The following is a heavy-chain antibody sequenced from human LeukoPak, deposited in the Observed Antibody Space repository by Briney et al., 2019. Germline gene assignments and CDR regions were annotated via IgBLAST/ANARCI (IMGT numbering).Heavy chain of an antibody. D-gene: IGHD3-16*01. V-gene: IGHV4-39*07. CDR1: GGSISSSDYY. CDR3: ARNGIVGITSSNWFDP. Sequence: SETLSLTCTVSGGSISSSDYYWGWIRQPPGKGLEWIGSIYHSGSTYYNASLKTRVTISVDTSKNQFSLKLSSVTAADTAVYYCARNGIVGITSSNWFDPWGQGILVTVSS. CDR2: IYHSGST. J-gene: IGHJ5*02.